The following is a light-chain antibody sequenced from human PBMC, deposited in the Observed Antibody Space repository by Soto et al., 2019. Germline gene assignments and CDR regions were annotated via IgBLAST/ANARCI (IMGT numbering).Light chain of an antibody. V-gene: IGKV3-20*01. J-gene: IGKJ1*01. CDR2: AIS. CDR1: QSITSNY. CDR3: QQHSDSPWT. Sequence: EIVLTQSPGTLSLSPGESAALSCRASQSITSNYLVWYRQKPGQAPRLLIYAISSRAAGIPDRFSGSGSGTDFTLTITRLEPEDSAVYYCQQHSDSPWTFGQGTREEI.